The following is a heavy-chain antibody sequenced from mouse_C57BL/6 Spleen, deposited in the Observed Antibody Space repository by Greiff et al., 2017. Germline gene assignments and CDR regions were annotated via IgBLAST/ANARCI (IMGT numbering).Heavy chain of an antibody. J-gene: IGHJ2*01. CDR2: IYPRSGNT. Sequence: QVQLKQSGAELARPGASVKLSCKASGYTFTSYGISWVKQRTGQGLEWIGEIYPRSGNTYYNEKFKGKATLTADKSSSTAYMELRSLTSEDSAVYFCARSKGYDLRPEEKPYYFDYWGQGTTRTVSS. CDR3: ARSKGYDLRPEEKPYYFDY. CDR1: GYTFTSYG. V-gene: IGHV1-81*01. D-gene: IGHD2-2*01.